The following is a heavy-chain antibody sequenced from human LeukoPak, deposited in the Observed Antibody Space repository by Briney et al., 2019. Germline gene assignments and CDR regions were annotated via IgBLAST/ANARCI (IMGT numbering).Heavy chain of an antibody. D-gene: IGHD1-1*01. CDR2: IAYDGSNK. J-gene: IGHJ6*02. Sequence: GGSLRLSCAASGFIFGTYGMLWVRQAPGKGLEWVAVIAYDGSNKVYADSVKGRFTISRDNSKNTLYLQMNSLRGEDTAVYYCAKEKAIATINYGLDVWGQGTTVTVSS. CDR3: AKEKAIATINYGLDV. V-gene: IGHV3-30*18. CDR1: GFIFGTYG.